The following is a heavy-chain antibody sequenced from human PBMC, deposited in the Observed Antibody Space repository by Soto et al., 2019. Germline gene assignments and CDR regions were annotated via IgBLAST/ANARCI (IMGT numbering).Heavy chain of an antibody. CDR3: ARGGYIDPSRHFDV. CDR1: GDTFSRYT. V-gene: IGHV1-69*13. J-gene: IGHJ3*01. D-gene: IGHD5-18*01. Sequence: SVKVSCKASGDTFSRYTFNWVRQAPGQGLEWMGGIVLNFGTPNYAPTFQDRVAITADESTNTAYMEINGLTSEDTAIYYCARGGYIDPSRHFDVWGQGTLVTVSS. CDR2: IVLNFGTP.